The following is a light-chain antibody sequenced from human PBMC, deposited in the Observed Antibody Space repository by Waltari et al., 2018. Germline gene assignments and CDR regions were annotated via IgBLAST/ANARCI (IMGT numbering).Light chain of an antibody. V-gene: IGKV4-1*01. CDR3: QEYYTQTFS. CDR2: WAS. J-gene: IGKJ3*01. CDR1: PSVLYSSNNKNY. Sequence: DIVMTQSPDSLAVSRGERATINCKSRPSVLYSSNNKNYLAWYQQKPGQPPKLLIYWASSRESGVPDRFSGSGSGTDFTLTISSLQAEDVAVYYCQEYYTQTFSFGPGTKVDIK.